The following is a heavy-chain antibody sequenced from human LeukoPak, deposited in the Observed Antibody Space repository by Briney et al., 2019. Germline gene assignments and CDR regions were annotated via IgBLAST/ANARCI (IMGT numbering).Heavy chain of an antibody. CDR2: VYYSGST. V-gene: IGHV4-39*07. Sequence: SETLSLTCTVSGGSISTTNYYWGWIRQSPGKGLEWFGCVYYSGSTYYNPSLKSRVTISVDTSQNQFSLQLTSVTAADPAVYYCLGSRTYSRLETQGENYYYYMDVWGKGTTVTVSS. J-gene: IGHJ6*03. D-gene: IGHD3-10*01. CDR1: GGSISTTNYY. CDR3: LGSRTYSRLETQGENYYYYMDV.